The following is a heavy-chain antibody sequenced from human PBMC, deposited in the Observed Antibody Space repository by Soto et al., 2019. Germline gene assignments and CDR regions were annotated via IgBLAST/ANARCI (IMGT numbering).Heavy chain of an antibody. CDR1: GASMSGSY. CDR3: ARDFNSYGYSA. CDR2: FYYTGST. D-gene: IGHD5-18*01. V-gene: IGHV4-59*01. Sequence: SETLSLTCTVSGASMSGSYWSWIRQPPGKGLEWIGFFYYTGSTSYNPSLKSRVTISGDTSKSQFTLKVTSVTAADTAVYFCARDFNSYGYSAWGQGTPVTVSS. J-gene: IGHJ4*02.